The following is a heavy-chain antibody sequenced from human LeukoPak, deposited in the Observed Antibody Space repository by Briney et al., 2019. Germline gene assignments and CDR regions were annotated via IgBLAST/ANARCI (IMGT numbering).Heavy chain of an antibody. J-gene: IGHJ6*03. V-gene: IGHV3-73*01. CDR3: TSYLTEYCSGGSCYSDV. CDR1: GFTVSDSA. Sequence: GGSLRLSCAASGFTVSDSAMHWVRQASGKGLEWVGRIRSKANTYATEYAASVKGRFTISRDDSKNTAYLQMNSLKTEDTAVYYCTSYLTEYCSGGSCYSDVWGKGTTVTVSS. CDR2: IRSKANTYAT. D-gene: IGHD2-15*01.